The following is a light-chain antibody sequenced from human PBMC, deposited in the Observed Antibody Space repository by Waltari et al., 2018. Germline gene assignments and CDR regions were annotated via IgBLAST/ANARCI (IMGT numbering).Light chain of an antibody. J-gene: IGLJ3*02. CDR1: TSDVVGYNY. CDR3: CSFAGTYTWV. CDR2: DVT. Sequence: SALTQPRPVSGSPGQSVTIPCTGTTSDVVGYNYVSWYQPHPGKAPKLMIFDVTQRPSGVPDRFSGSKSANTASLTISGLQAEDEADYYCCSFAGTYTWVFGGGTKVTVL. V-gene: IGLV2-11*01.